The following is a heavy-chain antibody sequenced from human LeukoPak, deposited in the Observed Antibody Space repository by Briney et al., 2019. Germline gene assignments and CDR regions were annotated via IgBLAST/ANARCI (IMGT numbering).Heavy chain of an antibody. D-gene: IGHD2-2*01. CDR1: GYSFTSYW. Sequence: GESLKISCKGSGYSFTSYWIGWVRQMPGKGLEWMGIIYPGDSDTRYSPSFQGQVTISADKSISTAYLQWNSLKASDTAMYYCARPRSSADIRGPNDAFDIWGQGTMVTVSS. V-gene: IGHV5-51*01. CDR3: ARPRSSADIRGPNDAFDI. CDR2: IYPGDSDT. J-gene: IGHJ3*02.